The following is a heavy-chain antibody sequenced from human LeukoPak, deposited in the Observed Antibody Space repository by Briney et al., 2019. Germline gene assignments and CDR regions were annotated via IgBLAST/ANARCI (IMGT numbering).Heavy chain of an antibody. Sequence: GGSLRLSCAASGFTFSSYSKNWVRQAPGKGLEWVSSISSSSSYIYYADSVKGRFTISRDNAKNSLYLQMNSLRAEDTAVYYCARYVDIVATFDYWGQGTLVTVSS. J-gene: IGHJ4*02. V-gene: IGHV3-21*01. CDR3: ARYVDIVATFDY. CDR1: GFTFSSYS. D-gene: IGHD5-12*01. CDR2: ISSSSSYI.